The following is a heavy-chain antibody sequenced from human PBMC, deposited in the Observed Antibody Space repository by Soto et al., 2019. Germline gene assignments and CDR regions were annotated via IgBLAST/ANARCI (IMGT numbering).Heavy chain of an antibody. Sequence: GGSLRLSCAASGFTFSSYSMNWVRQAPGKGLEWVSYISSSSSTIYYADSVKGRFTISRDNAKNSLYLQMNSLRAEDMAVYYCARHPERIAQIGWFDPWGQGTLVTVSS. CDR1: GFTFSSYS. D-gene: IGHD6-13*01. CDR3: ARHPERIAQIGWFDP. CDR2: ISSSSSTI. J-gene: IGHJ5*02. V-gene: IGHV3-48*01.